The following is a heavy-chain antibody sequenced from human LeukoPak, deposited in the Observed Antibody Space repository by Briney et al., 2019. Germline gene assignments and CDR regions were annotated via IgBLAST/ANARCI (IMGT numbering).Heavy chain of an antibody. V-gene: IGHV3-74*03. Sequence: GGSLRLSCTASGFVFNTYWMRWIRQAPGKGLVWVAFISADGTATKYADSVKGRLTISRDTGKNTLYMRTTRLRVDDTAFYYCARDTGEMFDPWGQGTLVTVSS. D-gene: IGHD3-16*01. J-gene: IGHJ5*02. CDR3: ARDTGEMFDP. CDR1: GFVFNTYW. CDR2: ISADGTAT.